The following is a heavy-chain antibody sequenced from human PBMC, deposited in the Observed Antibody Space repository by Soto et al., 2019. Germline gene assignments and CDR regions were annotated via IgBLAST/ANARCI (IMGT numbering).Heavy chain of an antibody. Sequence: PGGSLRLSCAASGFTFSNAWMNWVRQAPGKGLEWVGRIKSKTDGGTTDYAAPVKGRFTISRDDSKNTLYLQMNSLKTEDTAVYYCTTPEPYYYDSSGYYGFDYWGQGTLVTVSS. CDR1: GFTFSNAW. V-gene: IGHV3-15*07. D-gene: IGHD3-22*01. J-gene: IGHJ4*02. CDR3: TTPEPYYYDSSGYYGFDY. CDR2: IKSKTDGGTT.